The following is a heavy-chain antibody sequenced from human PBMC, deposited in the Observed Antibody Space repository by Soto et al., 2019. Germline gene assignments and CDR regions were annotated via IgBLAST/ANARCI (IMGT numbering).Heavy chain of an antibody. D-gene: IGHD3-16*01. J-gene: IGHJ3*01. CDR1: GFTFSHYA. Sequence: EVKLLESGGGLVQPGGSLRLSCAASGFTFSHYAMSWVRQAPGKGLQWVSTIFGSGAPTHYADSVKGRFGISRDNSNNMLLLEMNSLKDEDTAVDYWPREASSWGVAFELGGQGTRV. CDR2: IFGSGAPT. V-gene: IGHV3-23*01. CDR3: PREASSWGVAFEL.